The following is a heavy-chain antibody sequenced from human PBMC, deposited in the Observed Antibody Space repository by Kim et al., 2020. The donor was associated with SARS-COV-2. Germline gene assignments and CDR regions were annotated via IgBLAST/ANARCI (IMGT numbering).Heavy chain of an antibody. CDR3: AKASNAFDI. CDR1: GFNFSSHI. V-gene: IGHV3-30*18. J-gene: IGHJ3*02. Sequence: GGSLRLSCAASGFNFSSHIMHWVRQAQGKGMEWVAVTSYDERSKYYAGSVKGRFTISRDNSKNVLSLQMNSVRGEDTAVYYCAKASNAFDIWGRGTMVTVSS. CDR2: TSYDERSK.